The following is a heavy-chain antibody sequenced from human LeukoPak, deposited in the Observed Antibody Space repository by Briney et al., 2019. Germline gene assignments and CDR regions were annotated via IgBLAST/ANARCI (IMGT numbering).Heavy chain of an antibody. D-gene: IGHD5-12*01. J-gene: IGHJ3*02. V-gene: IGHV3-74*01. CDR2: INSDGSST. CDR3: AGGSGYVDAFDI. Sequence: GGSLRLSCAASGFTFSSYWMHWVRQAPGKGLVWVSRINSDGSSTSYADSVKGRFTISRDNAKNTLYLQMNSLRAGDTAVYYCAGGSGYVDAFDIWGQGTMVTVSS. CDR1: GFTFSSYW.